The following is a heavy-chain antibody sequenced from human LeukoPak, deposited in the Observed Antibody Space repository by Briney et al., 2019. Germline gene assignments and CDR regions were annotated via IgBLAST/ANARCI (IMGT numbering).Heavy chain of an antibody. D-gene: IGHD5-24*01. CDR1: GFTFRRSW. V-gene: IGHV3-7*01. Sequence: PGGSLRLSCAASGFTFRRSWMSWVRQAPGKGLEWVANIKEDGSEKYYVDSVKGRFTISRDNGRNSLYLQMNSLRAEDTAVYYCASSMAATIGRWGQGTLVTVSS. CDR2: IKEDGSEK. CDR3: ASSMAATIGR. J-gene: IGHJ4*02.